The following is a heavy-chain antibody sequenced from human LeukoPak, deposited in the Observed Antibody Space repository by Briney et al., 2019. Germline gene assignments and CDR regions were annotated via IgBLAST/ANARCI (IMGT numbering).Heavy chain of an antibody. V-gene: IGHV4-61*02. CDR2: IYDSGST. D-gene: IGHD1-26*01. CDR3: AREIRLLRVVGPTRGGIDV. J-gene: IGHJ6*02. CDR1: GGSMTSGSYY. Sequence: SQTLSLTCTVSGGSMTSGSYYWNWIRQPAGKGLEGIGRIYDSGSTNYNSSLKSRVTMAIGPSKNQFSLKLSSVTAADTAVYYCAREIRLLRVVGPTRGGIDVWGQGTTVTVSS.